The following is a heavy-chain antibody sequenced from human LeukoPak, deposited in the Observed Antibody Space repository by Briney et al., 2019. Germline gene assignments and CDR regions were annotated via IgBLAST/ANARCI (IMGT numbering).Heavy chain of an antibody. CDR2: LIPNFGTA. CDR1: GGTFSTYA. J-gene: IGHJ6*02. V-gene: IGHV1-69*13. CDR3: ARFQPSNGGYSYARDYYYYGMDV. D-gene: IGHD5-18*01. Sequence: ASVKVSCKASGGTFSTYAITWVRQAPGQGLEWMGGLIPNFGTARGAQKFQGRVTITADESTSTAYMELSSLRSEDTAVYYCARFQPSNGGYSYARDYYYYGMDVWGQGTTVTVSS.